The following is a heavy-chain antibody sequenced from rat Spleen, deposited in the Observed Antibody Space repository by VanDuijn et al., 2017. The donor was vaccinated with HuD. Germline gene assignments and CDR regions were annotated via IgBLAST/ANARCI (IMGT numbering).Heavy chain of an antibody. J-gene: IGHJ2*01. Sequence: EVQLVESDGGLVQPGRSLKLSCAASGFTFSDYYMAWVRQAPTKGLEWVATLSYDGSSTYYRDSVKGRFTISRDKAKSTLYLQMDSLRSEDTATYYCVRQWDYWGQGVMVTVSS. CDR3: VRQWDY. V-gene: IGHV5-29*01. CDR1: GFTFSDYY. CDR2: LSYDGSST.